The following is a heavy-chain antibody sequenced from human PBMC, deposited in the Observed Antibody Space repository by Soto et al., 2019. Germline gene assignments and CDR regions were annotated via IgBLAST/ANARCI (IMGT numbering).Heavy chain of an antibody. J-gene: IGHJ4*02. CDR3: ARDHNCSGGSCYHFDY. V-gene: IGHV1-18*01. CDR2: ISAYNGNT. Sequence: QVQLVQSGAEVKKPGASVKVSCKASGYTFTSYGISWVRQAPGQGLEWMGWISAYNGNTNYAQKLQGRVTMTTDTSTSTACMELRSLRSDDTAVYYCARDHNCSGGSCYHFDYWGQGTLVTVSS. D-gene: IGHD2-15*01. CDR1: GYTFTSYG.